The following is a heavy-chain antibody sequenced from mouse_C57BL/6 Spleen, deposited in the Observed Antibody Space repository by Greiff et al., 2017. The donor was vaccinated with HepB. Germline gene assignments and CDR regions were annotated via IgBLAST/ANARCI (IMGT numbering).Heavy chain of an antibody. Sequence: VQLQQSGPELVKPGASVKISCKASGYAFSSSWMNWVKQRPGKGLEWIGRIYPGDGDTHSNGKFKGKATLTADKSSSTAYMQLSSLTSEDSAVYCCARPSDSSGFFYAMDYWGQGPSVTVSS. CDR2: IYPGDGDT. V-gene: IGHV1-82*01. D-gene: IGHD3-2*02. CDR1: GYAFSSSW. CDR3: ARPSDSSGFFYAMDY. J-gene: IGHJ4*01.